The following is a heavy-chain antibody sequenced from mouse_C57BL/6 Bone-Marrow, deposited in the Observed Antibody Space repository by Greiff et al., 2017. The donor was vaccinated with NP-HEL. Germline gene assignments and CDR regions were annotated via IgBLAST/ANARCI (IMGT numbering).Heavy chain of an antibody. CDR1: GFTFSDYG. CDR2: ISSGSSTI. Sequence: EVKVVESGGGLVKPGGSLKLSCAASGFTFSDYGMHWVRQAPEKGLEWVAYISSGSSTIYYADTVKGRFTISRDNAKNTLFLQTTSLSAEATAMYYCARTLYWSWFAYWGQGTLVTVSA. J-gene: IGHJ3*01. V-gene: IGHV5-17*01. D-gene: IGHD2-1*01. CDR3: ARTLYWSWFAY.